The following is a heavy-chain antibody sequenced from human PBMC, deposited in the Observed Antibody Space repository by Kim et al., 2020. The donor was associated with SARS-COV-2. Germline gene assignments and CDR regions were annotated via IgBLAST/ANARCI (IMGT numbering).Heavy chain of an antibody. D-gene: IGHD3-9*01. J-gene: IGHJ5*01. CDR2: IYYSGST. V-gene: IGHV4-59*01. CDR3: ARGGRVLRYFDSFYLDS. Sequence: SETLSLTCTVSGGSISSYYWSWIRQPPGKGLEWIGYIYYSGSTNYNPSLKSRVPISVDKPKNQFSLKLSSVTAADTAVYYCARGGRVLRYFDSFYLDSWG. CDR1: GGSISSYY.